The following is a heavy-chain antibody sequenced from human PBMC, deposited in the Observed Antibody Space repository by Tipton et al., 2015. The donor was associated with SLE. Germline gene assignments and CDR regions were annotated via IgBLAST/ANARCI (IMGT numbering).Heavy chain of an antibody. J-gene: IGHJ4*02. Sequence: SLRLSCAASGITFSSHWMTWVRQAPGKGLEWVANIKQDGSEKYYADSVKGRFTISRDNSKNTLYLQMNSLRAEDTAVYYCARDFTIFGVVGYFDYWGQGTLVTVSS. D-gene: IGHD3-3*01. V-gene: IGHV3-7*01. CDR2: IKQDGSEK. CDR1: GITFSSHW. CDR3: ARDFTIFGVVGYFDY.